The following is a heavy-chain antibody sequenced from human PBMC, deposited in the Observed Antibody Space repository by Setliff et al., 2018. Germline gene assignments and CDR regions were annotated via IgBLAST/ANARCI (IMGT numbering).Heavy chain of an antibody. CDR3: AREGVDTRSSTDYRYYMDV. Sequence: SVKVSCKASGATFSSHGISWVRQAPGQGLEWMGGTIPMFGTTEYAQKFQGRVTIITDEFTGTAYMELSSLRFEDTAVYYCAREGVDTRSSTDYRYYMDVWGKGTTVTVSS. V-gene: IGHV1-69*05. CDR1: GATFSSHG. J-gene: IGHJ6*03. CDR2: TIPMFGTT. D-gene: IGHD5-18*01.